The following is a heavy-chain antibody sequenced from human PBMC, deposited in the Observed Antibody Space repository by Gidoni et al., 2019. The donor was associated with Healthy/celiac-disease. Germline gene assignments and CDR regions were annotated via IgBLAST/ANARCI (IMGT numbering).Heavy chain of an antibody. V-gene: IGHV3-7*03. CDR2: IKQDGSEK. CDR1: GFTFRSYW. Sequence: EVQLVDSGGGLVQPGGSLRLSCAASGFTFRSYWMSWVRQAPGKGLEWVANIKQDGSEKYYVDSVKGRFTISRDNAKNSLYLQMNSLRAEDTAVYYCARDEGPPYYYGMDVWGQGTTVTVSS. CDR3: ARDEGPPYYYGMDV. J-gene: IGHJ6*02.